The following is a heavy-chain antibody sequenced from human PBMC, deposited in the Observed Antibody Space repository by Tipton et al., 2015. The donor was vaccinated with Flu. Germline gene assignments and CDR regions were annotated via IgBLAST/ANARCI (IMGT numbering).Heavy chain of an antibody. Sequence: LRLSCTVSGGSISSYYWSWIRQPPGKGLEWIGYIYSSGSTNYNPSLKSRVIISVDTSKNQFSLKLSSVTAADTAVYYCARHPAQFTKGTIFHPWGQGTLVTVSS. J-gene: IGHJ5*02. CDR1: GGSISSYY. CDR3: ARHPAQFTKGTIFHP. V-gene: IGHV4-59*08. CDR2: IYSSGST. D-gene: IGHD3-3*01.